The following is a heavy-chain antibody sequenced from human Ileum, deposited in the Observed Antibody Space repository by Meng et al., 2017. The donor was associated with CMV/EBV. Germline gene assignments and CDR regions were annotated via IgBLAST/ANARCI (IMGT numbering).Heavy chain of an antibody. D-gene: IGHD2-2*01. CDR2: INPNSGGT. J-gene: IGHJ5*02. CDR3: ARDRAIVVVPAATWGAFDP. V-gene: IGHV1-2*02. Sequence: TFTAYYRHWVRQAPGQGLEWMGWINPNSGGTNYAQKFQGRVTMTRDTSISTAYMELSRLRSDDTAVYYCARDRAIVVVPAATWGAFDPWGQGTLVTVSS. CDR1: TFTAYY.